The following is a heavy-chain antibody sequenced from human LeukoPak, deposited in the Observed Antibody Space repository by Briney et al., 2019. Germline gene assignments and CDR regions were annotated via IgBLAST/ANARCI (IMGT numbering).Heavy chain of an antibody. CDR1: GFTLSSYE. CDR2: IDYSGGST. J-gene: IGHJ4*02. D-gene: IGHD4-17*01. V-gene: IGHV3-23*01. CDR3: AKADDYGNY. Sequence: GGSLRLSCTASGFTLSSYEMSWIRQAPGKGLEWVSSIDYSGGSTYYADSVKGRFTISRDNSKNTLYLQMNSLRAEDTAVYYCAKADDYGNYWGQGTLVTVSS.